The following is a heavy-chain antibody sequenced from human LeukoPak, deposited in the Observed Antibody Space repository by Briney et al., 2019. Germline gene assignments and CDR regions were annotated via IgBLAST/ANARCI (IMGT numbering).Heavy chain of an antibody. CDR3: AASTYYYDNSGYYPSAFDI. J-gene: IGHJ3*02. D-gene: IGHD3-22*01. Sequence: ASVKVSCKASGYTFTGYYTHWVRQAPGQGLEWMGWINPNSGGTNYVQKFQGWVTMTRDTSISTAYMELSRLRSDDTAVYYCAASTYYYDNSGYYPSAFDIWGQGTMVTVSS. CDR1: GYTFTGYY. V-gene: IGHV1-2*04. CDR2: INPNSGGT.